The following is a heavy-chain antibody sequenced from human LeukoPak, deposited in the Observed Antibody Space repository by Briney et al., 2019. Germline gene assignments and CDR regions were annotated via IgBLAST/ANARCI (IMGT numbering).Heavy chain of an antibody. CDR3: TGRYFDTPLN. CDR1: GFTFGDYA. CDR2: IRSKAYGGTT. J-gene: IGHJ4*02. D-gene: IGHD3-9*01. Sequence: GGSLRLSCTASGFTFGDYAMSWVRQAPGKGLEWVGFIRSKAYGGTTEYAASVKGRFTISRDDSKSIAYLQMNSLKTEDTAVYYCTGRYFDTPLNWGQGTLVTVSS. V-gene: IGHV3-49*04.